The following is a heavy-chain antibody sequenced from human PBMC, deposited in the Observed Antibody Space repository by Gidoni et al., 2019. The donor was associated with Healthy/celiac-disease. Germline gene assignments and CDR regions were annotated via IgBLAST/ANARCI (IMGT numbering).Heavy chain of an antibody. CDR3: ARGPAYYYDPTRDSNWFDP. CDR1: GFTFSSYS. D-gene: IGHD3-22*01. J-gene: IGHJ5*02. Sequence: EVQLVESGGGLVQPGGSLRLSCAASGFTFSSYSMNWVRQAPGKGLEWVSYISSSSSTIYYADSVKGRFTISRDNAKNSLYLQMNSLRDEDTAVYYCARGPAYYYDPTRDSNWFDPWGQGTLVTVSS. V-gene: IGHV3-48*02. CDR2: ISSSSSTI.